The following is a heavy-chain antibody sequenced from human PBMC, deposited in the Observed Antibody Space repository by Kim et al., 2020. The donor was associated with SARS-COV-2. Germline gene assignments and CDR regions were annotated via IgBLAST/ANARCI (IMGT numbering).Heavy chain of an antibody. V-gene: IGHV3-30*02. J-gene: IGHJ3*02. D-gene: IGHD3-22*01. CDR3: AKEYYYGSSGYGAFDN. Sequence: SVKGRCTISRDNSKNTLYLQMNSLRAEDTAVYYCAKEYYYGSSGYGAFDNWGQGTMVTVSS.